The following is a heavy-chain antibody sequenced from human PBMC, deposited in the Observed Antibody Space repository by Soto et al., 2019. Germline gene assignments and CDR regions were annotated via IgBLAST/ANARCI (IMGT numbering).Heavy chain of an antibody. CDR3: TRLWFGELLPFYYYYMDV. CDR1: GFTFSGSA. V-gene: IGHV3-73*01. Sequence: PGGSLRLSCAASGFTFSGSAMHCVRQASGKGLEWVGRIRSKANSYATAYAASVKGRFTISRDDSKNTAYLQMNSLKTEDTAVYYCTRLWFGELLPFYYYYMDVWGKGTTVTVSS. D-gene: IGHD3-10*01. J-gene: IGHJ6*03. CDR2: IRSKANSYAT.